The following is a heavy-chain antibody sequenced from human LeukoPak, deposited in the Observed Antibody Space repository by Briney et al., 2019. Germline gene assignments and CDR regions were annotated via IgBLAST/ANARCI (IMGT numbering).Heavy chain of an antibody. V-gene: IGHV3-23*01. CDR2: ISGSGGGT. J-gene: IGHJ4*02. Sequence: GGSLRLSCAASGFTFSSYAMSWVRQAPGKGLEWVSAISGSGGGTYYADSVKGRFTISRDNSKNTLYLQMNSLRAEDTAVYYCAKDYRFYYGSGSHLDYWGQGTLVTVSS. CDR1: GFTFSSYA. D-gene: IGHD3-10*01. CDR3: AKDYRFYYGSGSHLDY.